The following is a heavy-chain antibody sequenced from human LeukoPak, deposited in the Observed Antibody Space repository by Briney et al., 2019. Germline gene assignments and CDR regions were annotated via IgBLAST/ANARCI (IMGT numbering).Heavy chain of an antibody. CDR1: GFMFSSYW. D-gene: IGHD5-18*01. CDR3: ARVEYSAAFDY. V-gene: IGHV3-7*02. CDR2: IKEDGSQQ. J-gene: IGHJ4*02. Sequence: GGSLRLSCAASGFMFSSYWMSWVRQPPGKGLEWVANIKEDGSQQYYIDSVKGRFTISRDNAKNSLYLQMNSLRAEDTAVYYCARVEYSAAFDYWGQGTLVTVSS.